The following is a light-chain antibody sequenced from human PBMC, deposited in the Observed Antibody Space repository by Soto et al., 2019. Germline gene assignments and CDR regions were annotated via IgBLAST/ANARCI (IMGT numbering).Light chain of an antibody. V-gene: IGLV3-21*04. CDR3: QVWDIMTDNYV. CDR1: NIGNKR. J-gene: IGLJ1*01. Sequence: SYELTESPSVSVAPEKTATITCGGNNIGNKRVHWYRQKPGQAPVLLISYDSDRPSGIPERFSGSYSGNTATLTISRVEAGDEADYYCQVWDIMTDNYVFGSGTKVTVL. CDR2: YDS.